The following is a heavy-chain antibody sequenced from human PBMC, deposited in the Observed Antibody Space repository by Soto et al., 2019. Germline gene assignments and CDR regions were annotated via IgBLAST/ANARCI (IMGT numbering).Heavy chain of an antibody. CDR1: VYTFTGYA. J-gene: IGHJ4*02. Sequence: XSVKVSCKASVYTFTGYAMHWVRQAPGQRLEWMGWINAGNGNTKYSQKFQGRVTITRDTSASTAYMELSSLRSEDTAVYYCARVLPYDSSGYDFDYWGQGPLVTVSS. CDR3: ARVLPYDSSGYDFDY. CDR2: INAGNGNT. D-gene: IGHD3-22*01. V-gene: IGHV1-3*01.